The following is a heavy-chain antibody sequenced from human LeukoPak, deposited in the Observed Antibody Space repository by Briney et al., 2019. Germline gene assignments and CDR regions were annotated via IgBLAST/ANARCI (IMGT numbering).Heavy chain of an antibody. Sequence: GASVKVSCMASGYAFTGYYMHWVRQAPGQGLEWMGWINPNSGGTNYAQKFQGRVTMTRDTSISTAYMELSRLRSDDTAVYYCASIGFGGVIASFFDYWGQGTLVTVSS. CDR3: ASIGFGGVIASFFDY. J-gene: IGHJ4*02. D-gene: IGHD3-16*02. V-gene: IGHV1-2*02. CDR2: INPNSGGT. CDR1: GYAFTGYY.